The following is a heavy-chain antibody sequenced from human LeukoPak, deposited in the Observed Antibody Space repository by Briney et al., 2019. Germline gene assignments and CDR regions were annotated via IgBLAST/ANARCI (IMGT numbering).Heavy chain of an antibody. CDR2: ISSSGTTI. V-gene: IGHV3-48*03. J-gene: IGHJ4*02. CDR3: ASYGSGSL. D-gene: IGHD3-10*01. CDR1: GFTFSSFE. Sequence: PGGSLRLSCVGSGFTFSSFEMNWVRQAPGKGLEWISYISSSGTTISYADSVKGRFTISRDNANNSLNLQMNSLRVEDTAFYYCASYGSGSLWGQGTLVTVSS.